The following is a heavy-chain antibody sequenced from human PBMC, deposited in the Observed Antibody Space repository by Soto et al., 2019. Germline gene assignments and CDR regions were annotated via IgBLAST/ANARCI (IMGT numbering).Heavy chain of an antibody. CDR2: IYYSGST. D-gene: IGHD1-26*01. J-gene: IGHJ6*02. CDR3: ARAGANIDYSYYGMDV. V-gene: IGHV4-59*01. CDR1: GGSISSYY. Sequence: SETLSLTCTVSGGSISSYYWSWIRQPPGKGLEWIGYIYYSGSTNYNPSLKSRVTISVDTSKNQFSLKLSSVTAADTAVYYCARAGANIDYSYYGMDVWGQGTMVTVYS.